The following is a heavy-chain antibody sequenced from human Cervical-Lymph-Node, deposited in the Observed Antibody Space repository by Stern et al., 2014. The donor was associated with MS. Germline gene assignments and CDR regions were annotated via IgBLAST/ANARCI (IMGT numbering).Heavy chain of an antibody. CDR3: ARDVVPAAIIYVSYFDP. CDR2: IKQDGSEK. D-gene: IGHD2-2*02. Sequence: EVQLVESGGGLVQPGGSLRLSCAVSGFTFSSYWMSWVRQAPGKGLEWVANIKQDGSEKYYVDSVKGRFTISRDNAKNSLYLQMNSLRAEDTAVYYCARDVVPAAIIYVSYFDPWGQGTLVTVSS. J-gene: IGHJ5*02. V-gene: IGHV3-7*01. CDR1: GFTFSSYW.